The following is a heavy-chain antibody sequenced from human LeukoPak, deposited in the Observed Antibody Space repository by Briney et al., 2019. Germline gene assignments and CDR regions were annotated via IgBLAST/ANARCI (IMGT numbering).Heavy chain of an antibody. CDR2: ITGSSAST. Sequence: GGSLRLSCAASGFTFSSYAMSWVRQAPGKGLEWVSSITGSSASTYYADSVRGRFTISRDNSKNTLYLQMNSLRAEDTAVYFCAKLDYYDTHWGQGTLVTVSS. J-gene: IGHJ4*02. CDR1: GFTFSSYA. V-gene: IGHV3-23*01. CDR3: AKLDYYDTH. D-gene: IGHD3-22*01.